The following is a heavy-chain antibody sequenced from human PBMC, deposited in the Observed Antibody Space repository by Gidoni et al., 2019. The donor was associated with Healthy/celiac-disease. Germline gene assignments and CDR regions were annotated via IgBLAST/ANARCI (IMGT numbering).Heavy chain of an antibody. CDR2: IQPQGHHYET. CDR1: GFPFSDSS. D-gene: IGHD3-22*01. CDR3: TRLRDYYDSAGPDY. J-gene: IGHJ4*02. V-gene: IGHV3-73*01. Sequence: EVQLVESGGGLAQPGGSLKLSCAASGFPFSDSSMHWVRQASGKGLEWIGRIQPQGHHYETAYAASVKGRFTISRDDSENMAYLHMDSLKTEDTAVYFCTRLRDYYDSAGPDYWGPGTLITVSS.